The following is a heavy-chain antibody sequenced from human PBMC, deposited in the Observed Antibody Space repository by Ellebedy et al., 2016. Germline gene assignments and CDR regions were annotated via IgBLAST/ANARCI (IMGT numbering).Heavy chain of an antibody. V-gene: IGHV5-51*01. CDR1: RCSFTSYW. CDR2: IYPGDSDT. D-gene: IGHD3-22*01. J-gene: IGHJ4*02. CDR3: ARPRDSSGYYYLNY. Sequence: KVSXKGSRCSFTSYWIGWVRQMPGKGLEWMGIIYPGDSDTRYSPSFQGQVTISADKSISTAYLQWSSLKASDTAMYYCARPRDSSGYYYLNYWGQGTLVTVSS.